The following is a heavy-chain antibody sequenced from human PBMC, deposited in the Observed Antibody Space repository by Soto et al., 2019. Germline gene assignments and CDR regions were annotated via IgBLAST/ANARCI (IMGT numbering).Heavy chain of an antibody. V-gene: IGHV1-46*01. CDR3: ARGQFDILTGYYVPFRLLPFLGYYFDY. Sequence: QVQLVQSGAEVKKPGASVKVSCKASGYTFTSYYMHWVRQAPGQGLEWMGIINPSGGSTSYAQKFQGRVTITRDTSTSTVYMELSSLRSEDPAVYYCARGQFDILTGYYVPFRLLPFLGYYFDYWGQGNLVTVSS. CDR2: INPSGGST. CDR1: GYTFTSYY. J-gene: IGHJ4*02. D-gene: IGHD3-9*01.